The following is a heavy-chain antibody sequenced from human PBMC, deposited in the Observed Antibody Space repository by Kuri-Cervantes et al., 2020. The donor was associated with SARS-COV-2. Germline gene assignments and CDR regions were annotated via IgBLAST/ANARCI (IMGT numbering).Heavy chain of an antibody. CDR2: INHSGST. CDR1: GGSFSGYY. Sequence: ESLKISCAVYGGSFSGYYWSWIRQPPGKGLEWIGEINHSGSTNYNPSLKSRVTISVDTSKNQFSLKLSSVTAADTAVYYCARGENTIWEFDYWGQGTLVTVSS. V-gene: IGHV4-34*01. CDR3: ARGENTIWEFDY. J-gene: IGHJ4*02. D-gene: IGHD2/OR15-2a*01.